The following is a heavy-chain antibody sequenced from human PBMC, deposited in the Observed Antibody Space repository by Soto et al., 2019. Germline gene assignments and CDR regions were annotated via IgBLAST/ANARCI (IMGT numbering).Heavy chain of an antibody. CDR2: IIPIFGTA. CDR3: ARSKGNYPPQGYYYGMDV. V-gene: IGHV1-69*13. Sequence: SVKVSCKASGGTFISYAISWVRQAPGQGLEWMGGIIPIFGTANYAQKFQGRVTITADESTSTAYMELSSLRSEDTAVYYCARSKGNYPPQGYYYGMDVWGQGTTVTVS. J-gene: IGHJ6*02. D-gene: IGHD4-4*01. CDR1: GGTFISYA.